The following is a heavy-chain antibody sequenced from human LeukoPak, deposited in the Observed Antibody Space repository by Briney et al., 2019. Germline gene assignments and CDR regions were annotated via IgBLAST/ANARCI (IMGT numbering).Heavy chain of an antibody. CDR1: GGSISSYY. CDR2: IYYSGST. V-gene: IGHV4-59*01. Sequence: ASETLSLTCTVSGGSISSYYWSWIRQPPGKGLEWIGYIYYSGSTNYNPSLKSRVTISVDTSKNQFSLKLSSVTAADTAVYYCARDQQGYYFDYWGQGTLVTVSS. J-gene: IGHJ4*02. CDR3: ARDQQGYYFDY.